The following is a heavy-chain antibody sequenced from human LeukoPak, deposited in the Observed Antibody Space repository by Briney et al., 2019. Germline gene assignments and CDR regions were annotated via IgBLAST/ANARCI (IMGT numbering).Heavy chain of an antibody. CDR3: ARGVVPAATRKIDAFDI. D-gene: IGHD2-2*01. J-gene: IGHJ3*02. V-gene: IGHV1-69*05. Sequence: GASVKVSCKASGGTFSSYAISWARQAPGQGLEWMGGIIPIFGTANYAQKFQGRVTITTDESTSTAYMELSSLRSEDTAVYYCARGVVPAATRKIDAFDIWGQGTMVTVSS. CDR2: IIPIFGTA. CDR1: GGTFSSYA.